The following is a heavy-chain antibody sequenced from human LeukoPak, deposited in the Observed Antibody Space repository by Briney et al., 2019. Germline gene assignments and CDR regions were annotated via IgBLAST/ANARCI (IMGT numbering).Heavy chain of an antibody. CDR2: TNHNGNVN. V-gene: IGHV3-7*03. CDR3: ARGGGLDV. J-gene: IGHJ6*02. Sequence: GGSLRLSCATSGFTFSSYWMNWARQAPGKGLEWVASTNHNGNVNYYVDSVKGRFTISRDNAKNSLYLQMSNLRAEDTAVYFCARGGGLDVWGQGATVTVSS. D-gene: IGHD3-16*01. CDR1: GFTFSSYW.